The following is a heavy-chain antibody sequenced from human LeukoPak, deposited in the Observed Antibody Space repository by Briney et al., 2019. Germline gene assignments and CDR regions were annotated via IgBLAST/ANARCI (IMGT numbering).Heavy chain of an antibody. Sequence: SETLSLTCTVSGGSISSYYWSLIRQPPGKGLEWIGYIYYSGTTNYNPSLKSRVTISVDTSKNQFSLKLSSETAADTAVYYCARGVYIAAAQYGYWGQGTLVTVSS. CDR1: GGSISSYY. V-gene: IGHV4-59*01. CDR2: IYYSGTT. CDR3: ARGVYIAAAQYGY. D-gene: IGHD6-13*01. J-gene: IGHJ4*02.